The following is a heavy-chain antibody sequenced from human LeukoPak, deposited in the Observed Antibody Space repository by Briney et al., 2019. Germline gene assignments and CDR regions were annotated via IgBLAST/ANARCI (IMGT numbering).Heavy chain of an antibody. V-gene: IGHV3-30*18. CDR1: GFTFSSYG. Sequence: GRSLRLSCAASGFTFSSYGMHWVRQAPGKGLEWVAVISYDGSNKYYADSVEGRFTISRDNSKNTLYLQMNSLRAEDTAVYYCAKDGSLGDYYYYGMDVWGQGTTVTVSS. CDR2: ISYDGSNK. CDR3: AKDGSLGDYYYYGMDV. J-gene: IGHJ6*02.